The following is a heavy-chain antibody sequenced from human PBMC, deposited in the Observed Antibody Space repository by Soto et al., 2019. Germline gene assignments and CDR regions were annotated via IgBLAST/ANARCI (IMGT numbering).Heavy chain of an antibody. J-gene: IGHJ4*02. CDR3: ARTTVVSGTPDFDS. CDR1: GFTFSNFP. D-gene: IGHD4-4*01. CDR2: ISYGGINN. V-gene: IGHV3-30-3*01. Sequence: GGSLRLSCAASGFTFSNFPMHWVRQAPGKGLEWVAVISYGGINNYYADSVKGRFTISRDDSKNTVYLQMNGLRPEDTAVYFCARTTVVSGTPDFDSWRQGTLVTVSS.